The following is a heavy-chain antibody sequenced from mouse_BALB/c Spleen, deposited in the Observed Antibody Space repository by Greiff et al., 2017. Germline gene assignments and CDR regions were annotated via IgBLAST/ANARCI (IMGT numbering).Heavy chain of an antibody. V-gene: IGHV3-2*02. D-gene: IGHD2-4*01. CDR3: AKDDYDVGAFAY. Sequence: EVKLEESGPGLVKPSQSLSLTCTVTGYSITSDYAWNWIRQFPGNKLEWMGYISYSGSTSYNPSLKSRISITRDTSKNQFFLQLNSVTTEDTATYYCAKDDYDVGAFAYWGQGTLVTVSA. J-gene: IGHJ3*01. CDR2: ISYSGST. CDR1: GYSITSDYA.